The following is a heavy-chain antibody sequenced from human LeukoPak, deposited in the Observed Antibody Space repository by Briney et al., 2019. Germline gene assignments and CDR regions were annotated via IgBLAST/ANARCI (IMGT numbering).Heavy chain of an antibody. CDR3: ARDGLYCSGGSCYNDY. V-gene: IGHV3-7*01. J-gene: IGHJ4*02. D-gene: IGHD2-15*01. CDR2: INQDGSEK. Sequence: GGSLRLSCAASGFTFSSYWMSWVRQVPGKGLEWVANINQDGSEKYYVDSVKGRFTISRDNAKNSLYLQMNSLRAEDTAVYYCARDGLYCSGGSCYNDYWGQGTLVTVSS. CDR1: GFTFSSYW.